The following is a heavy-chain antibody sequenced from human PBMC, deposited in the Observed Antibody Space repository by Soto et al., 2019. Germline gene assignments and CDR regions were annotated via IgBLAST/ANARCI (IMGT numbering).Heavy chain of an antibody. V-gene: IGHV1-3*01. J-gene: IGHJ2*01. CDR3: ARGGSLYWYFDL. CDR2: INAGNGNT. Sequence: GASVKVSCKASGYNFTSYAMHWVRQAPGQRLEWMGWINAGNGNTKYSQKFQGRVTITRDTSASTAYMELSSLRSEDTAVYYCARGGSLYWYFDLWGRGTLVTVSS. CDR1: GYNFTSYA. D-gene: IGHD1-26*01.